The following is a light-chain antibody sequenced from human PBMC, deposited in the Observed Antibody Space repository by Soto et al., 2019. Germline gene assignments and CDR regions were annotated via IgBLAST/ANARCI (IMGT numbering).Light chain of an antibody. CDR1: NIDIGEYNY. CDR2: EVT. V-gene: IGLV2-8*01. CDR3: SSFAGAPVV. Sequence: QSALTQPPSASGSPGQSLTIPSPGTNIDIGEYNYVSWYQQHPGKVPRLLIYEVTKRPPGVPDRFSGSKSGNTASLIVSGLQAEDEADYYCSSFAGAPVVFGGGTKLTVL. J-gene: IGLJ2*01.